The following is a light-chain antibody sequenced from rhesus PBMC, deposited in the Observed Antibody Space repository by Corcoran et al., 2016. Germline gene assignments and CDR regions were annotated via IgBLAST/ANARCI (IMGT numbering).Light chain of an antibody. Sequence: SFELTQQPSVSAASGQTVTITCEGKNIGSKYVHWYQQKSPQAPVQVIYADAERASGIPDRFSGSNSGNTATLTISGVEAGDEADYFCQLWHSHSNVFFGRGTRLTVL. V-gene: IGLV3-25*01. CDR2: ADA. CDR3: QLWHSHSNVF. CDR1: NIGSKY. J-gene: IGLJ2*01.